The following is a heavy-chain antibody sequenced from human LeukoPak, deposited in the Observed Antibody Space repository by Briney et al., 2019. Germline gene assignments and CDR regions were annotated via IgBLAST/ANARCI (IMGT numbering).Heavy chain of an antibody. CDR1: GFTFSSYS. V-gene: IGHV3-21*01. Sequence: PGGFLRLSCAASGFTFSSYSMNWVRQAPGKGLEWVSSISSSSSYIYYADSVKGRFTISRDNAKNSLYLQMNSLRAEDTAVYYCARAGPSVNAPYWGQGTLVTVSS. CDR3: ARAGPSVNAPY. J-gene: IGHJ4*02. CDR2: ISSSSSYI. D-gene: IGHD4-17*01.